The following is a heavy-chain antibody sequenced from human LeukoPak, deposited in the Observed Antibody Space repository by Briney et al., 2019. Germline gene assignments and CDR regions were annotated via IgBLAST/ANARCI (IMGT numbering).Heavy chain of an antibody. CDR2: ISYDGSNK. CDR3: AKDHYYGSGSYYNAYFDY. V-gene: IGHV3-30*18. Sequence: GGSLRLSCAASGFTFSSYCMHWVRQAPGKGLEWVAVISYDGSNKYYADSVKGRFTISRDNSKNTLYLEMNSLRAEDTAVYYCAKDHYYGSGSYYNAYFDYWGQGTLVTVSS. J-gene: IGHJ4*02. D-gene: IGHD3-10*01. CDR1: GFTFSSYC.